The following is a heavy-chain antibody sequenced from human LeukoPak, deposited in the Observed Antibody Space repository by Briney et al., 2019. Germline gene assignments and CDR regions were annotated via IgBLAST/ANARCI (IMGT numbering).Heavy chain of an antibody. CDR2: INHSGST. V-gene: IGHV4-34*01. J-gene: IGHJ4*02. CDR1: GGSFSGYY. D-gene: IGHD6-13*01. CDR3: ARRTIAALN. Sequence: SETLSLTCAVYGGSFSGYYWSWIRQPPGKGLEWIGEINHSGSTNHNPSLKSRVTISVDTSKNQFSLKLSSVTAADTAVYYCARRTIAALNWGQGTLVTVSS.